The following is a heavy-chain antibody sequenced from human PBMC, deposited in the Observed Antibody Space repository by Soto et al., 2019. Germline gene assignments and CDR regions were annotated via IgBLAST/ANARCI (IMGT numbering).Heavy chain of an antibody. CDR3: ARGDDIVLVSGAIRVAYFDY. D-gene: IGHD2-2*02. CDR2: ISSTGDYI. Sequence: EVQLVESGGGLVKPGVSLRLSCAASGFAFSSFTMNWVRQAPGKGLQWVSSISSTGDYIYYADSLTGRVTISRDNAKHSLYLQMNNLRAEDPAVYYCARGDDIVLVSGAIRVAYFDYWGQGTLVPVSS. J-gene: IGHJ4*02. V-gene: IGHV3-21*01. CDR1: GFAFSSFT.